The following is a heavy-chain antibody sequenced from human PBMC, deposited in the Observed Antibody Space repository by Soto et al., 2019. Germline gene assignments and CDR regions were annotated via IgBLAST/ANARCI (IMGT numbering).Heavy chain of an antibody. CDR1: RFSFPPDVSYW. V-gene: IGHV5-10-1*01. D-gene: IGHD3-9*01. CDR3: VRHHYDVLTGYLYHFDY. Sequence: GESLKISCKVSRFSFPPDVSYWISLLRLMPGKGLEWIGRIDPSESYTNYSPSFQGYVTISADKSTNSAYLQWRSLRASDTAIYYCVRHHYDVLTGYLYHFDYLGQGTLVIVS. J-gene: IGHJ4*02. CDR2: IDPSESYT.